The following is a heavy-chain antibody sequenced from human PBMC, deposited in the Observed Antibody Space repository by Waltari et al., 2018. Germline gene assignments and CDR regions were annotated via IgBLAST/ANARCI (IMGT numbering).Heavy chain of an antibody. V-gene: IGHV3-72*01. D-gene: IGHD2-2*01. J-gene: IGHJ4*02. CDR2: IRDKAKSYTL. CDR1: GFSFSCHY. CDR3: ARGYCVSNSCYCGDS. Sequence: EVQLVESGVGLVQPGASLRLSCAASGFSFSCHYMDWVRQATGKGLEWVARIRDKAKSYTLEYAASVKGRFIISRDDSMNSLYLQMNNLKTEDTAMYFCARGYCVSNSCYCGDSWGQGTLVTVSS.